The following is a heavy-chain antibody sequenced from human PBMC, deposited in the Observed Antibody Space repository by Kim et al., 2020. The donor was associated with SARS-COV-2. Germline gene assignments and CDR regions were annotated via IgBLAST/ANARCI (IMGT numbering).Heavy chain of an antibody. CDR3: ARGGGYGGNPVPFDY. D-gene: IGHD2-15*01. J-gene: IGHJ4*02. Sequence: NPSLKSRVTMSADTSKNQFSLRLSSATAPDTAVYYGARGGGYGGNPVPFDYWGQGTLVSVSS. V-gene: IGHV4-59*09.